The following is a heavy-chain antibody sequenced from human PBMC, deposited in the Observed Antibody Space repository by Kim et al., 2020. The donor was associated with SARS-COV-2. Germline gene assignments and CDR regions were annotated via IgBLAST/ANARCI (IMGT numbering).Heavy chain of an antibody. Sequence: GGSLRLSCAASGFTFSSYGMHWVRQAPGKGLEWVAVIWYDGSNKYYADSVKGRFTISRDNSKNTLYLQMNSLRAEDTAVYYCASDYGALELPSGYWGQGTLVTVSS. D-gene: IGHD1-7*01. CDR2: IWYDGSNK. CDR3: ASDYGALELPSGY. V-gene: IGHV3-33*01. J-gene: IGHJ4*02. CDR1: GFTFSSYG.